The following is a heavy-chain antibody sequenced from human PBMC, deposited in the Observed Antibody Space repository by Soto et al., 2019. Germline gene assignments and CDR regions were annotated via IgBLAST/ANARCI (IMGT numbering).Heavy chain of an antibody. D-gene: IGHD6-19*01. Sequence: VKLEESGGGLVQTGGSLRLSCAVSGFTCSAYWMRWVRQSPGRGLEGVANIKDDGSQTYYVDSVRGRFTISRDHGQNSLYLHRNSLRAEDTTVYYYVNDVRGSAWSYWGQGTLVTVSS. V-gene: IGHV3-7*01. CDR2: IKDDGSQT. J-gene: IGHJ4*02. CDR1: GFTCSAYW. CDR3: VNDVRGSAWSY.